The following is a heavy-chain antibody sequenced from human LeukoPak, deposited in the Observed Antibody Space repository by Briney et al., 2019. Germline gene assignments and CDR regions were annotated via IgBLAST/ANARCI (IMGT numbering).Heavy chain of an antibody. CDR1: GFTFSSYS. CDR2: ISSSSSYI. CDR3: ATRLCTIAACRASSYKSLDV. Sequence: PGGSLRLSCAASGFTFSSYSMNWVRQAPGKGLEWVSSISSSSSYIYYADSVKGRFTISRDNAKNSVHLQMNSLRAEDTAVYYCATRLCTIAACRASSYKSLDVWGKGTTVTVSS. D-gene: IGHD2-8*01. V-gene: IGHV3-21*06. J-gene: IGHJ6*04.